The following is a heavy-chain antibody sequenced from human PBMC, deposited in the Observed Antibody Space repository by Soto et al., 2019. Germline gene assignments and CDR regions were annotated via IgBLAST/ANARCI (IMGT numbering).Heavy chain of an antibody. D-gene: IGHD6-13*01. CDR3: ARDPHSSGWYEWVSMTLSIDFDY. V-gene: IGHV3-30*04. CDR1: GFTFSTYV. Sequence: GGSLRLSCEASGFTFSTYVMHWVRQAPGKGLEWVAVISYDGSNKYYADSVKGRFTISRDNSKNKLYLQMNSLRAQDTAVYYCARDPHSSGWYEWVSMTLSIDFDYWGQGTLVTVSS. J-gene: IGHJ4*02. CDR2: ISYDGSNK.